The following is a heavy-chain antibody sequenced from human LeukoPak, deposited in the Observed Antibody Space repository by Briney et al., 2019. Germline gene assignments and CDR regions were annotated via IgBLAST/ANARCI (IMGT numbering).Heavy chain of an antibody. D-gene: IGHD6-19*01. CDR3: TTASSRYSSARYYFDN. CDR2: IKSKTDGGTT. J-gene: IGHJ4*02. V-gene: IGHV3-15*01. Sequence: GGALRLSCAASVFTFSNAWMRWVRQAPGKGLEWVGRIKSKTDGGTTDYAAPVKGRFTLSRDESTNTLYLEMNSLKTEDTAVYYCTTASSRYSSARYYFDNWGQGTLVTVSS. CDR1: VFTFSNAW.